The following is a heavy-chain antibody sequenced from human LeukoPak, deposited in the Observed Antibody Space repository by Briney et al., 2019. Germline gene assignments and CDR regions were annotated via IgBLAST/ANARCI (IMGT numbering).Heavy chain of an antibody. CDR3: ARDSGYVWFDP. CDR1: GFAFSSYA. CDR2: ISGSGGST. V-gene: IGHV3-23*01. J-gene: IGHJ5*02. D-gene: IGHD5-12*01. Sequence: GGSLRLSCAASGFAFSSYAMSWVRQAPGKGLEWVSAISGSGGSTYYADSVKGRFTISRDNSKNTLYLQMNSLRAEDTAVYYCARDSGYVWFDPWGQGTLVTVSS.